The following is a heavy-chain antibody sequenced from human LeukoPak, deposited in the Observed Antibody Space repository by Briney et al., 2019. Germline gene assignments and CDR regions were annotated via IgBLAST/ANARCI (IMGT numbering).Heavy chain of an antibody. CDR1: GYTFTGYY. V-gene: IGHV1-2*02. CDR2: INPSSGGT. Sequence: WASVKVSCKASGYTFTGYYMYWVRQAPGQGLEWMGWINPSSGGTNYAQKFQGRVTMTRDTTISTAYMELSRLGYDDTAVYYCARGTVTRIDYWGQGTLVTVSS. CDR3: ARGTVTRIDY. D-gene: IGHD4-17*01. J-gene: IGHJ4*02.